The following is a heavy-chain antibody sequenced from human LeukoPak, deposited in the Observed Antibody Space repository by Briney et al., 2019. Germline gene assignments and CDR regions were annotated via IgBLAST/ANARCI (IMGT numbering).Heavy chain of an antibody. Sequence: GGSLRLSCAASGFTFSSYAMSWVRQAPGKGLEWVSAISGSGGSTYYADSVKGRFTISRDNSKNTLYLQMNSLRAEDTAVYYCARSYSSGWYYFDYWGQGTLVTVSS. D-gene: IGHD6-19*01. CDR2: ISGSGGST. J-gene: IGHJ4*02. V-gene: IGHV3-23*01. CDR1: GFTFSSYA. CDR3: ARSYSSGWYYFDY.